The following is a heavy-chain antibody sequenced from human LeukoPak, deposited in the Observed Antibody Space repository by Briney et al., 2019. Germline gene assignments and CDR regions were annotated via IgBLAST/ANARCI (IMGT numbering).Heavy chain of an antibody. Sequence: SQTLSLTCAISGGSVSSNSAAWNWLRQSPSRGLEWLGRTYYRSKWYSDYAVSVKSRITINPDTSKNQFSLQLNSVTPEDTAVYYCVREGFGGYYDFWSGYFYWGQGTLVTVSS. CDR2: TYYRSKWYS. J-gene: IGHJ4*02. D-gene: IGHD3-3*01. CDR3: VREGFGGYYDFWSGYFY. CDR1: GGSVSSNSAA. V-gene: IGHV6-1*01.